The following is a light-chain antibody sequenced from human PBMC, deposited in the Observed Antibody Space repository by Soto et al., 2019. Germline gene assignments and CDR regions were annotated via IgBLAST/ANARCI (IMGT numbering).Light chain of an antibody. V-gene: IGKV1-5*01. CDR1: QSLDKW. Sequence: DIQMTQSPSTLSASVGDRFSISCRASQSLDKWLAWYQQKPGEAPKLLVSDASNLDSGVSSRLNGSGYGTEFTLTISSLQPNDFAPYYCQQYTRYPYTFGQGTKLEIK. CDR3: QQYTRYPYT. J-gene: IGKJ2*01. CDR2: DAS.